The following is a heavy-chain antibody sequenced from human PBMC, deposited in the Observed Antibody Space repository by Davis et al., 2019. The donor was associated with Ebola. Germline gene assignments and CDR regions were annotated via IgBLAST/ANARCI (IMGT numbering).Heavy chain of an antibody. V-gene: IGHV3-9*01. CDR2: ISWNSGSI. CDR3: AKERGYSSSSPDY. Sequence: SLKISCAASGFTFDDYAMHWVRQAPGKGLEWVSGISWNSGSIGYADSVKGRFTISRDNAKNSLYLQMNSLRAEDTALYYCAKERGYSSSSPDYWGQGTLVTVSS. CDR1: GFTFDDYA. J-gene: IGHJ4*02. D-gene: IGHD6-13*01.